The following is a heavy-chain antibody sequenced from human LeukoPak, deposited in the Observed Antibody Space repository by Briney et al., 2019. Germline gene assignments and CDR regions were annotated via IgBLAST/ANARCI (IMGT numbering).Heavy chain of an antibody. D-gene: IGHD6-19*01. CDR2: INSDGSST. J-gene: IGHJ4*02. Sequence: GGSLRLSCVDSGFTFSSYWMHWVRQAPGKGLVWVSRINSDGSSTIYADSVKGRFTISRDNSKNTLYLQMNSLRAEDTAVYYCARTPTPSSIAVAGTLDYWGQGTLVTVSS. CDR1: GFTFSSYW. V-gene: IGHV3-74*01. CDR3: ARTPTPSSIAVAGTLDY.